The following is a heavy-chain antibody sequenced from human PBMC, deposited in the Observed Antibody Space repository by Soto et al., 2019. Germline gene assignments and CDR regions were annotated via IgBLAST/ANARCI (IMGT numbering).Heavy chain of an antibody. Sequence: SETLSLTCTVSGGSINSGDYYWSWIRQPPGKGLECIGYTHYSGNTYPSPSLKSRLTMSVDASKNQFSLKLTSVTAADTAVYYCARRGGIYVPFDIWGRGTMVT. D-gene: IGHD1-26*01. CDR3: ARRGGIYVPFDI. J-gene: IGHJ3*02. CDR1: GGSINSGDYY. CDR2: THYSGNT. V-gene: IGHV4-30-4*01.